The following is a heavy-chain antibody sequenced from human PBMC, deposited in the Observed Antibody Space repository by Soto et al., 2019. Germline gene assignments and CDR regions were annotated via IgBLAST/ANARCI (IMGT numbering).Heavy chain of an antibody. Sequence: SETLSLTCTVSGASISSGGGYYWSWIRQPPGKGLEWIGYIYYSGTTYYNPSLESRVNISLDTSKNQFFLKLKSVTAADRAVYYCARDTGGLNDAFDIWGQGTMVTVSS. CDR2: IYYSGTT. V-gene: IGHV4-31*03. D-gene: IGHD1-26*01. CDR3: ARDTGGLNDAFDI. J-gene: IGHJ3*02. CDR1: GASISSGGGYY.